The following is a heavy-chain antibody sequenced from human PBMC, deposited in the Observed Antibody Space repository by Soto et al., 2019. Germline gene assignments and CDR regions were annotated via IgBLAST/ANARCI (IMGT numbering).Heavy chain of an antibody. CDR2: ISGSGGST. V-gene: IGHV3-23*01. D-gene: IGHD6-19*01. Sequence: PGGSLRLSCAASGFTFSSYAMSWVRQAPGKGLEWVSAISGSGGSTYYADSVKGRFTISRDNSKNTLYLQMNSLRAEDTAVYYCAKDISSSGWCVEYFDYWGQGTLVTVSS. CDR3: AKDISSSGWCVEYFDY. CDR1: GFTFSSYA. J-gene: IGHJ4*02.